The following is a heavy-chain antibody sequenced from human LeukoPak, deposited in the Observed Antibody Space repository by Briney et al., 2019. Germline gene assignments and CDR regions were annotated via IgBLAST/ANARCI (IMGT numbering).Heavy chain of an antibody. J-gene: IGHJ4*02. CDR2: INPSGGST. Sequence: ASVKVSCKASGYTFTSYYMHWVRQAPGQGLEWMGIINPSGGSTSYTQKFQGRVTMTRDTSTSTVYMELSSLRSEDTAVYYCARALSIAAAGDYWGQGTLVTVSS. V-gene: IGHV1-46*01. CDR3: ARALSIAAAGDY. CDR1: GYTFTSYY. D-gene: IGHD6-13*01.